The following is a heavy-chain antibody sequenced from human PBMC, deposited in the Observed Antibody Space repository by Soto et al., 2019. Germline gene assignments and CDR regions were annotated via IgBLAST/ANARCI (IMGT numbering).Heavy chain of an antibody. CDR3: ARQHILTGLCY. CDR1: GGSISSSSYY. CDR2: IYYSGST. J-gene: IGHJ4*02. V-gene: IGHV4-39*01. D-gene: IGHD3-9*01. Sequence: SETLSLTCTVSGGSISSSSYYWGWIRQPPGKGLEWIGSIYYSGSTYYNPSLKSRVAISVDTSKNQFSLKLSSVTAADTAVYYCARQHILTGLCYWGQGTLVTVSS.